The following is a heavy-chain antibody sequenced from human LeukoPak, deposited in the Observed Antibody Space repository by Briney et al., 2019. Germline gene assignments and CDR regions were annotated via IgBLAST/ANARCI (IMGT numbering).Heavy chain of an antibody. D-gene: IGHD6-19*01. V-gene: IGHV3-23*01. J-gene: IGHJ6*02. CDR1: GFTFSSYG. CDR2: ISGSGGST. Sequence: PGRSLRLSCAASGFTFSSYGMHWVRQAPGKGLEWVSAISGSGGSTYYADSVKGRFTISRDNSKNTLYLQMNSLRAEDTAVYYCAKAPPGAVAGAGYGMDVWGQGTTVTVSS. CDR3: AKAPPGAVAGAGYGMDV.